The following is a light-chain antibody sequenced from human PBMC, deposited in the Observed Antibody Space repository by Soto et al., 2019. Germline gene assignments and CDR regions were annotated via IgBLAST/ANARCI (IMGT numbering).Light chain of an antibody. CDR2: DTS. CDR3: QQRYYWPIT. Sequence: EIVLTQSPATRSLSPGESATLSCRASQSVRNLLSWYQQRPGQAPRLLIYDTSNRATGIPARFSGSGSGADFTLTISSLEPEDFAVYYCQQRYYWPITFGQGTKVDIK. V-gene: IGKV3-11*01. J-gene: IGKJ1*01. CDR1: QSVRNL.